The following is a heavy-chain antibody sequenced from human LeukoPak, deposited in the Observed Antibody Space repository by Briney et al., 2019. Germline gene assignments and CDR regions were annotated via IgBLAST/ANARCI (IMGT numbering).Heavy chain of an antibody. CDR3: AKAPHSSGWPVGAFDI. Sequence: GGSLRLSCAASGFTFDDYAMHWVRQAPGKGLEWVSGISWNSGSIGYADSVKGRFTISRDNAKNSLYLQMNSLRAEDTAVYYCAKAPHSSGWPVGAFDIWGQGTMVTVPS. CDR1: GFTFDDYA. V-gene: IGHV3-9*01. D-gene: IGHD6-19*01. J-gene: IGHJ3*02. CDR2: ISWNSGSI.